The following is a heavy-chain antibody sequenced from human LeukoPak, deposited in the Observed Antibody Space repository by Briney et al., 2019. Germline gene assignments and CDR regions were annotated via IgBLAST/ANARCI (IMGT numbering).Heavy chain of an antibody. V-gene: IGHV4-59*01. D-gene: IGHD3-3*01. CDR1: GGSISSYY. CDR2: IYYSGST. J-gene: IGHJ4*02. Sequence: SETLSLTCTVSGGSISSYYWSWIRQPPGKGLEWIGYIYYSGSTNYNPSLKSRVTISVDTSKNQFSLKLNSVTAADTAVYYCARADFWSAVDYWGQGTLVTVSS. CDR3: ARADFWSAVDY.